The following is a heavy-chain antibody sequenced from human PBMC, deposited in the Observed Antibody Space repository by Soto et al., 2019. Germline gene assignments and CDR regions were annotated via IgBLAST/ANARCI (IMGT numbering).Heavy chain of an antibody. CDR2: INHSGST. Sequence: PSETLSLTWAVDGGSFSGYCGSWIRQPPGKGLEWMGEINHSGSTNYNPSLKSRVTISVDTSKNKFYPKLSSVTAADTAVYYCAIPRGAAATGFDYWGHGTLVTVSS. V-gene: IGHV4-34*01. J-gene: IGHJ4*01. D-gene: IGHD6-13*01. CDR3: AIPRGAAATGFDY. CDR1: GGSFSGYC.